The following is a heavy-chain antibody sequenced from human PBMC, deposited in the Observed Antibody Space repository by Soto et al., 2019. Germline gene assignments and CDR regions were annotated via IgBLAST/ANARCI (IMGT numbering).Heavy chain of an antibody. CDR3: ARLLGGSGSYYKAGGIDY. Sequence: QVQLQQWGAGLLKPSETLSLTCAVYGGSFSGYYWSWIRQPPGKGLEWIGEINHSGSTNYNPSLKSRVTISVDTSKNQFSLKLSSVTAADTAVYYCARLLGGSGSYYKAGGIDYWGQGTLVTVSS. CDR1: GGSFSGYY. D-gene: IGHD3-10*01. J-gene: IGHJ4*02. CDR2: INHSGST. V-gene: IGHV4-34*01.